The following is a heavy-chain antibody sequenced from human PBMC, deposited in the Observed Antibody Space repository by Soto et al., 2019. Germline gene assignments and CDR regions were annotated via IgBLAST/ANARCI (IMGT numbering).Heavy chain of an antibody. V-gene: IGHV3-23*01. D-gene: IGHD1-26*01. Sequence: DVQLLESGGGLVQPGGSLRLSCAASGFTFSTYAMRWVRQAPGKGLEWVSAISGRGDSTYYADSVKGRFTISRDNSKNTLYLQMNSLRAEDTAVYYCARRGSGSYYDYWGQGTLVTVSS. CDR2: ISGRGDST. CDR1: GFTFSTYA. CDR3: ARRGSGSYYDY. J-gene: IGHJ4*02.